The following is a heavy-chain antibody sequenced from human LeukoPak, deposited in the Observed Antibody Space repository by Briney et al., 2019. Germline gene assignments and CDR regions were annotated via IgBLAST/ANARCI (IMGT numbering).Heavy chain of an antibody. Sequence: GGSLRLSCAASGFTFSNYLMTWVRQAPGKGLEWVADIKADGSEKYYVDSVKGRFTILRDNAKNSLYLQMNSLRAEDTAVYYCARGHYYGMDVWGKGTTVTISS. CDR2: IKADGSEK. J-gene: IGHJ6*04. CDR1: GFTFSNYL. V-gene: IGHV3-7*01. CDR3: ARGHYYGMDV.